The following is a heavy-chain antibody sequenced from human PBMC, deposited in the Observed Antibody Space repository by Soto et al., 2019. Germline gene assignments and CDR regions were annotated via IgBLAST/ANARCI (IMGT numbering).Heavy chain of an antibody. CDR3: TTEPGDYEDF. CDR2: IKNRADGGTT. CDR1: GITFTNAW. D-gene: IGHD4-17*01. J-gene: IGHJ4*02. Sequence: EVQLVESGGDLVKPGGCLRLSCAASGITFTNAWMSWVRQVPGKGLEWVGRIKNRADGGTTDYAAPVRGRFTISRDDSRNTLFLQMNSLEPEDTAVYYCTTEPGDYEDFWGQGTLVTVSS. V-gene: IGHV3-15*01.